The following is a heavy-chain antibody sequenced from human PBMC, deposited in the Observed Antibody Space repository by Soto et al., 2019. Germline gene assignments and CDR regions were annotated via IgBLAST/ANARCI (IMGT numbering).Heavy chain of an antibody. Sequence: GGSLKISCKGSGYSFTSYWIGWVRQMPGKGLEWMGIIYPGDSDTRYSPSFQGQVTISADKSISTAYLQWSSLKASDTAMYYCARMTSYDFWSGYRPAYYFDYWGQGTLVTVSS. CDR1: GYSFTSYW. CDR2: IYPGDSDT. CDR3: ARMTSYDFWSGYRPAYYFDY. J-gene: IGHJ4*02. V-gene: IGHV5-51*01. D-gene: IGHD3-3*01.